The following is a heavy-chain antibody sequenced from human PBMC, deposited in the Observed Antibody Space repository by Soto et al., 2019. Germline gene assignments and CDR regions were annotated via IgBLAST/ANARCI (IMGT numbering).Heavy chain of an antibody. CDR2: IYYSGST. CDR3: ARQLYYDSSGYYFSYYFAY. J-gene: IGHJ4*02. Sequence: QLQLQESGPGLVKPSETLSLTCTVSGGSISSSSYYWGWIRQPPGKGLEWIGSIYYSGSTYYNPSPRRRATIPVDKNNNRSSLMLGSVTAADTAVYYCARQLYYDSSGYYFSYYFAYWGKGTLVTVSS. V-gene: IGHV4-39*01. D-gene: IGHD3-22*01. CDR1: GGSISSSSYY.